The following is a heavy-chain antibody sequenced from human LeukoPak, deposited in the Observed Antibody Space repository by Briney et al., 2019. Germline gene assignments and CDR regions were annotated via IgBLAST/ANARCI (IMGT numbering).Heavy chain of an antibody. V-gene: IGHV4-31*11. CDR2: IYYGGST. D-gene: IGHD6-13*01. CDR3: ASSSWYRGDNWFDP. Sequence: SETLSLTCAVYGGSFSGYYWSWIRQHPGKGLEWIGYIYYGGSTYYNPSLKSRVTISVDTSKNQFSLKLSSVTAADTAVYYCASSSWYRGDNWFDPWGQGTLVTVSS. CDR1: GGSFSGYY. J-gene: IGHJ5*02.